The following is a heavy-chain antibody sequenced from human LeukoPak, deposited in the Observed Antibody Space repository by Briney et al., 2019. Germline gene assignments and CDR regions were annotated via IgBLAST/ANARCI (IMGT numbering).Heavy chain of an antibody. CDR2: ISSSGSTI. Sequence: PGGSLRLSCAASGFTLSSYEMNWVRQAPGKGLEWVSYISSSGSTIYYADSVKGRFTISRDNAKNSLYLQMNSLRAEDTAVYYCARDKGGLTYYYDSSGETYDAFDIWGQGTMVTVSS. CDR1: GFTLSSYE. D-gene: IGHD3-22*01. V-gene: IGHV3-48*03. J-gene: IGHJ3*02. CDR3: ARDKGGLTYYYDSSGETYDAFDI.